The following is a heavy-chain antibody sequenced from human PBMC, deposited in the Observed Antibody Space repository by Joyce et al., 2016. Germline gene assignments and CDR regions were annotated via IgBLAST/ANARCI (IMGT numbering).Heavy chain of an antibody. J-gene: IGHJ6*02. D-gene: IGHD2-2*01. V-gene: IGHV1-3*01. CDR1: GYLFTDYG. Sequence: QVQLVQSGAEAKTPGASVKVSCKASGYLFTDYGMHWVSQSTGQSLEWLGRKNAGNGTTKVTQNIQGRRDITRDTTATTVYMELSILTSEDTAVYYCARCWKAFCRYTTCYRATYGLDVWGQGTAVTVFS. CDR2: KNAGNGTT. CDR3: ARCWKAFCRYTTCYRATYGLDV.